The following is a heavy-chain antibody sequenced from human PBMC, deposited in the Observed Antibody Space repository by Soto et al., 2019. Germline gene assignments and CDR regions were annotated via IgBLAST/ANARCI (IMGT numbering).Heavy chain of an antibody. CDR1: GGSISSYY. CDR2: IYYSGST. D-gene: IGHD3-22*01. CDR3: ARGAATYYYDSSGYYVDY. J-gene: IGHJ4*02. V-gene: IGHV4-59*01. Sequence: SETPSLTCTVSGGSISSYYWSWIRQPPGKGLKWIGYIYYSGSTNYNPSLKSRVTISVDTSKNQFSLKLSSVTAADTAVYYCARGAATYYYDSSGYYVDYWGQGTLVTVSS.